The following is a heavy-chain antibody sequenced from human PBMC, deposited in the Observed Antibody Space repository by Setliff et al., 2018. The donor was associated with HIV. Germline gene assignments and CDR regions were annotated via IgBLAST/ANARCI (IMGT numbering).Heavy chain of an antibody. CDR1: GYIFLGYD. CDR3: VRDGIIRTTRVFDY. Sequence: GASVKVSCKASGYIFLGYDMSWVRQAPGQGLEWMGWIDVNKGNTNYAEKFQGRVTLATDTYTNTAYMEVRSLTSDDTAVYYCVRDGIIRTTRVFDYWGQGTLVTVSS. V-gene: IGHV1-18*04. D-gene: IGHD3-16*02. J-gene: IGHJ4*02. CDR2: IDVNKGNT.